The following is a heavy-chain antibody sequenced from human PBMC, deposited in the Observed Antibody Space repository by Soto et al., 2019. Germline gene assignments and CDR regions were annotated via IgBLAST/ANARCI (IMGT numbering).Heavy chain of an antibody. D-gene: IGHD5-12*01. CDR3: ARDHSGYYLDY. V-gene: IGHV3-33*01. J-gene: IGHJ4*02. CDR2: IWYDGTNK. Sequence: GGSLRLSCAASGFTLSNYGLHWVRQTPGKGLEWVAVIWYDGTNKYYGDSVKGRFAISRDDSRNTLHLQMNSLRAEDTAVYYCARDHSGYYLDYWGQGTLVTVSS. CDR1: GFTLSNYG.